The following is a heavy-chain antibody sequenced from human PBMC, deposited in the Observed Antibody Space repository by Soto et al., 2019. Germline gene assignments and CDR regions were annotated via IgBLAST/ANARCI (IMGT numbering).Heavy chain of an antibody. CDR3: GVPEDMARTARGY. V-gene: IGHV3-15*01. CDR1: GLTFSRAW. CDR2: ILSKTEGRAT. Sequence: EVQVVESGGGLVQPGGSLRLSCAASGLTFSRAWMTWVRQAPGKGLEWIGHILSKTEGRATSHAAAVHGRFSISRDDSKDTLYLQMNSLITEDTAMYYCGVPEDMARTARGYWGQGTLVTVSS. J-gene: IGHJ4*02. D-gene: IGHD3-10*01.